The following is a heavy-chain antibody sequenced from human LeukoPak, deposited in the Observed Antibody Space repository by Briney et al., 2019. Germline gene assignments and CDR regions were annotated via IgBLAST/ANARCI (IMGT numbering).Heavy chain of an antibody. J-gene: IGHJ4*02. Sequence: GASVKVSCKASGYTFTGYYMHWVRQAPGQGLEWMGWINPNSGGTNYAQKFQGRVTMTRDTSTSTAYMELSRLRSDDTAVYYCARDGYYYDSSGYYYDYWGQGTLVTVSS. D-gene: IGHD3-22*01. CDR2: INPNSGGT. CDR1: GYTFTGYY. V-gene: IGHV1-2*02. CDR3: ARDGYYYDSSGYYYDY.